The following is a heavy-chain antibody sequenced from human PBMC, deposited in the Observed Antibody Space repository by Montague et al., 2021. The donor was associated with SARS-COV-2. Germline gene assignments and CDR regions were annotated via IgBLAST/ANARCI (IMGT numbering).Heavy chain of an antibody. D-gene: IGHD3-3*01. CDR1: GFTFSSYE. CDR2: ISSSGSTI. V-gene: IGHV3-48*03. J-gene: IGHJ4*02. Sequence: SLRLSCAASGFTFSSYEMNWVRQAPGKGLEWVSYISSSGSTIYYADSVKGRFTISGDNAKNSLYLQMNSLRAEDTAVYYCARRASYYDFWSGSMEYFDYWGQGTLVTVSS. CDR3: ARRASYYDFWSGSMEYFDY.